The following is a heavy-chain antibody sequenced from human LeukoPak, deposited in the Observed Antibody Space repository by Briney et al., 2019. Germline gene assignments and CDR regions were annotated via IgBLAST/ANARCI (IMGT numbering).Heavy chain of an antibody. CDR2: IYYSGST. CDR1: GGSISSSSYY. Sequence: PSETLSLTCTVSGGSISSSSYYWGWIRQPPGKGLEWIGSIYYSGSTYYNPSLKSRVTISVDTSKNQFSLKLRSVTAADTAVYYCATSTGSGYSRVWGQGTLVTVSS. V-gene: IGHV4-39*07. J-gene: IGHJ4*02. CDR3: ATSTGSGYSRV. D-gene: IGHD3-22*01.